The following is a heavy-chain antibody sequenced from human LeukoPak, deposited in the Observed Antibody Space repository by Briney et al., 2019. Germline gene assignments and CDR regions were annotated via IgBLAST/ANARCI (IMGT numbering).Heavy chain of an antibody. CDR1: GFTFSSYG. Sequence: GGSLRLSCAASGFTFSSYGMHWVRQAPGKGLEWVAVISYDGSNEYYVDSVKGRFTISRDNSKNTLYLQMNGLRAEDTAVYYCARSADQLRHHWFDPWGQGTLVTVSS. J-gene: IGHJ5*02. CDR3: ARSADQLRHHWFDP. CDR2: ISYDGSNE. D-gene: IGHD2-2*01. V-gene: IGHV3-30*03.